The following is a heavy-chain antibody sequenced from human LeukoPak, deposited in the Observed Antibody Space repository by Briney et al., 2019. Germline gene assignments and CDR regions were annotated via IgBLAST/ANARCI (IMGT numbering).Heavy chain of an antibody. J-gene: IGHJ4*02. Sequence: GGSLRLSCAASGFTVSSNYMSWVRQAPGKGLEWVSVIYSGGSTYYADSVKGRFTISRDNSKNTLYLQMNSLRAEDTAVYYCARAPAATVTKGGDYWGQGTLVTVSS. CDR2: IYSGGST. D-gene: IGHD4-11*01. CDR1: GFTVSSNY. CDR3: ARAPAATVTKGGDY. V-gene: IGHV3-66*01.